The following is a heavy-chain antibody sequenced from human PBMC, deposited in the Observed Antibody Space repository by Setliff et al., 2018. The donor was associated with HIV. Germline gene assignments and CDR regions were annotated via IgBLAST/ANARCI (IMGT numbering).Heavy chain of an antibody. D-gene: IGHD3-16*01. V-gene: IGHV3-7*03. CDR1: GFTFNNYW. J-gene: IGHJ4*02. CDR3: TTDRFV. CDR2: IKGDGSET. Sequence: PGGSLRLSCESSGFTFNNYWMSWVRQAPGKRPEWVANIKGDGSETYYVDFVKGRFTISRDNAKNSLYLQMNNLKTEDTAVYYCTTDRFVWGQGTLVTVSS.